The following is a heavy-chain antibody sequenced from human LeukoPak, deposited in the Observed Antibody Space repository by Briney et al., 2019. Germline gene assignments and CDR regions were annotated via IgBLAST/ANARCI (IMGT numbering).Heavy chain of an antibody. CDR3: AKVYNWNDGGGLLNYFDY. Sequence: ASVKVSCKASGYTFTGYYMHWVRQAPGQGLEWMGWINPNSGGTNYAQKFQGRVTMTRDTSISTAYMELSRLRSDDTAVYYCAKVYNWNDGGGLLNYFDYWGQGTLVTVSS. D-gene: IGHD1-1*01. CDR2: INPNSGGT. CDR1: GYTFTGYY. J-gene: IGHJ4*02. V-gene: IGHV1-2*02.